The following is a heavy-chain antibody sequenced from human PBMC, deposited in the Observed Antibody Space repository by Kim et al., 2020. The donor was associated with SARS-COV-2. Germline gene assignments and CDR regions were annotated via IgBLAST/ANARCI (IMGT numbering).Heavy chain of an antibody. CDR2: IFYSGST. D-gene: IGHD2-21*02. Sequence: SETLSLSCSVSRGSINSYYWSWIRQPPGKGLEWIGYIFYSGSTKYNPSLKSRVTISVDTSKNQFSLKLSSVTAADTAVYYCARTAYCGGDCYSFDYWGQG. CDR3: ARTAYCGGDCYSFDY. CDR1: RGSINSYY. V-gene: IGHV4-59*01. J-gene: IGHJ4*02.